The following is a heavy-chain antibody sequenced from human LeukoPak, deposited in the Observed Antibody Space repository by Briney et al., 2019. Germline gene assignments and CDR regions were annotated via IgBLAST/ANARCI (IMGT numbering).Heavy chain of an antibody. J-gene: IGHJ5*02. CDR3: AKDHTTTRFDP. Sequence: GGSLRLSCAASGFTFSSYTMSWVRQAPGKGLEWVSSIGGGGTTYYADSVKGRFTVSRDNSKNTLYLQLNGLRAEDTAIYYCAKDHTTTRFDPWGQGTLVTVSS. CDR1: GFTFSSYT. CDR2: IGGGGTT. D-gene: IGHD4-17*01. V-gene: IGHV3-23*01.